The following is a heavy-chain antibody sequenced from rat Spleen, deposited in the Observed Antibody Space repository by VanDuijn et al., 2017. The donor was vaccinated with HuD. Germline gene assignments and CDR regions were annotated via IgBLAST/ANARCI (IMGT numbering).Heavy chain of an antibody. Sequence: EVQLVESGGGLVQPGRSLKLSCAASGFTFSDYGMAWVRQAPTKGLEWVATISYGDSSGHSSTYYRDSVKGRFTISRDTAKNTVDMQLSSLRSDDTATYYCARRHYGYTDYFDYWGQGVMVTVSS. J-gene: IGHJ2*01. CDR1: GFTFSDYG. CDR2: ISYGDSSGHSST. V-gene: IGHV5-29*01. D-gene: IGHD1-9*01. CDR3: ARRHYGYTDYFDY.